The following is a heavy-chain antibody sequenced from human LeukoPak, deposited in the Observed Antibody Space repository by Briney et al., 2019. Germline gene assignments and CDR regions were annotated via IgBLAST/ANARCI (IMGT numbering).Heavy chain of an antibody. CDR3: ARHRPPYCGAGCLTASMDV. CDR2: IYPEGSDT. J-gene: IGHJ6*03. CDR1: GYMFITHW. V-gene: IGHV5-51*01. D-gene: IGHD2-21*01. Sequence: GESLKISCKGAGYMFITHWIGWVRQMPGKGLEWIGIIYPEGSDTRYSPSFQGHVTISVDKSSNSPFLQCGCPEASDPAMYFCARHRPPYCGAGCLTASMDVWGEGTTVTVSS.